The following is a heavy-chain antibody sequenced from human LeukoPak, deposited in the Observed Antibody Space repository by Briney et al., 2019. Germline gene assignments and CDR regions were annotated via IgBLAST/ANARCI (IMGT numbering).Heavy chain of an antibody. CDR3: AKDPTHYRVWDDYDSTVLSY. V-gene: IGHV3-30*02. CDR1: GFTFSSYG. Sequence: GGSLRLSCAASGFTFSSYGMHWVRQAPGKGLEWAAFIRYDGSNKYYADSVKGRFTISRDNSKNTLYLQMNSLRAADTAVYYCAKDPTHYRVWDDYDSTVLSYWGQGTLVTVSS. CDR2: IRYDGSNK. D-gene: IGHD3-22*01. J-gene: IGHJ4*02.